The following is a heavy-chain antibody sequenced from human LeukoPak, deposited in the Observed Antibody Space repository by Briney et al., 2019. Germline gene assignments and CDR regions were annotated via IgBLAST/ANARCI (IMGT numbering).Heavy chain of an antibody. D-gene: IGHD3-10*01. Sequence: SETLSLXCTVSGGSVTSTTYYWGWIRQPPWKGLEWIGSIYYSGTTYYNPSLKTRLTISLDTSKNQFSLKLSSVTAADTAVYYCARHPPYGSRNWGSYYFDYWGQGTLVTVSS. CDR2: IYYSGTT. CDR3: ARHPPYGSRNWGSYYFDY. J-gene: IGHJ4*02. V-gene: IGHV4-39*01. CDR1: GGSVTSTTYY.